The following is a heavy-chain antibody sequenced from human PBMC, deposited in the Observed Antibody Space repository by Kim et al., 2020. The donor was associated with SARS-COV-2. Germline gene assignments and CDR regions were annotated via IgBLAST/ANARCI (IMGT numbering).Heavy chain of an antibody. D-gene: IGHD6-13*01. CDR1: GGSISSSSYY. V-gene: IGHV4-39*01. Sequence: SETLSLTCTVSGGSISSSSYYWGWIRQPPGKGLEWIGSIYYSGSTYYNPSLKSRVTISVDTSKNQFSLKLSSVTAADTAVYYCARRRYSSSWGYYFDYWGQGTLVTVSS. CDR2: IYYSGST. J-gene: IGHJ4*02. CDR3: ARRRYSSSWGYYFDY.